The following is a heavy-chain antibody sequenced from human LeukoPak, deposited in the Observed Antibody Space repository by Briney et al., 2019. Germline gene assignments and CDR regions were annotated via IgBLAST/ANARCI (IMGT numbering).Heavy chain of an antibody. V-gene: IGHV5-51*01. J-gene: IGHJ4*02. CDR2: IHPDDSDT. CDR3: TRARHGNCYWDY. CDR1: ESSFTNYW. Sequence: GEFLKISCKDSESSFTNYWIGWVRQMPGKGLELMGIIHPDDSDTRYSPSFQGQVTISADKSSSTAYLQWNSLKASDTAMYYCTRARHGNCYWDYWGQGTLVTVSS. D-gene: IGHD1-7*01.